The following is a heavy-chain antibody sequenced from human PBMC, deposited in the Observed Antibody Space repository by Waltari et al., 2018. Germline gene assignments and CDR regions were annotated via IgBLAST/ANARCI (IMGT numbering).Heavy chain of an antibody. CDR3: ARGVGSSSLI. V-gene: IGHV3-7*01. CDR1: GFIFTNYW. CDR2: IKQDGSEK. D-gene: IGHD3-10*01. Sequence: VQLVESGGGLVLPGGSLSRSCTASGFIFTNYWMSWVRQGPGKGLEWVANIKQDGSEKYYVDSVKGRFTISRDNAKNSLYLQMNSLRDEDTAVYYCARGVGSSSLIWGQGTMVTVSS. J-gene: IGHJ3*02.